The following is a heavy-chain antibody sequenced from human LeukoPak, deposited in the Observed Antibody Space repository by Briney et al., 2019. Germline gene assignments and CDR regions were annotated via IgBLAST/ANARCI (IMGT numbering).Heavy chain of an antibody. CDR3: ARGRYSYGAHWVDY. CDR1: GGSISSGGYY. CDR2: IYHSGST. D-gene: IGHD5-18*01. Sequence: SETLSLTCTVSGGSISSGGYYWSWIRQPPGKGLEWIGYIYHSGSTNYNPSLKSRVTISVDTSKNQFSLKLSSVTAADTAVYYCARGRYSYGAHWVDYWGQGTLVTVSS. V-gene: IGHV4-30-2*01. J-gene: IGHJ4*02.